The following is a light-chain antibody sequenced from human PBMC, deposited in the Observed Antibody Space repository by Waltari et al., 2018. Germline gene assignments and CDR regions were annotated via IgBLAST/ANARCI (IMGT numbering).Light chain of an antibody. CDR2: DAS. CDR3: QQRGSWPWT. Sequence: EVALTQSPATLSLSPGDTATRSCRASQSVDRFLVWYQEKRGQTPRLVVYDASNRATGIPARFSGSGSETDFTLTISSLDPEDFAVYYCQQRGSWPWTFGQGTRVEIK. J-gene: IGKJ1*01. CDR1: QSVDRF. V-gene: IGKV3-11*01.